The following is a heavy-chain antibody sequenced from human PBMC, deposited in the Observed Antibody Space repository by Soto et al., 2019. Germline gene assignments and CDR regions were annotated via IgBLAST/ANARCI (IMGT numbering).Heavy chain of an antibody. J-gene: IGHJ4*02. CDR1: NGYISPYY. CDR2: IYYAGSF. Sequence: SETLSLTCTVANGYISPYYWSWIRQSPGKGLEWIGYIYYAGSFTYNPSLKSRVTISLNTSKNEVSLRLTSVTAADTAVYYCARLGGYYQALDSWGQGTLVTVSS. D-gene: IGHD3-22*01. V-gene: IGHV4-59*08. CDR3: ARLGGYYQALDS.